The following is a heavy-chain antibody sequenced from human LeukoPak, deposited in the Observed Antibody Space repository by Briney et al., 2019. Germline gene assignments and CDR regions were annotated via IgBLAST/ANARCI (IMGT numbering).Heavy chain of an antibody. CDR2: ISSSSSYI. V-gene: IGHV3-21*06. Sequence: GGSLRLSCAASGFTLSRYSMNWVRQAPGKGLEWVSSISSSSSYIYYADSVKGRFTISRDNAKNSLYLQMNSLRAEDTAVYYCAKDLHCGSADYWGQGTLVTVSS. CDR1: GFTLSRYS. J-gene: IGHJ4*02. CDR3: AKDLHCGSADY. D-gene: IGHD5-12*01.